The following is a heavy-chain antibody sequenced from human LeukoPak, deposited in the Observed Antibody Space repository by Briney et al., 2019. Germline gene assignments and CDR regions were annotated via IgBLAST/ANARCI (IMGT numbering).Heavy chain of an antibody. Sequence: PGGSLRLSCAASVFTFSSYAMHWVRQAPGKGLEYVSAISSNGGSTYYANSVKGRFTISRDNSKNTLYLQMGSLRAEDMVVYYCARGLVAGSSLFAFDYWGQGTLVTVSS. CDR1: VFTFSSYA. CDR2: ISSNGGST. V-gene: IGHV3-64*01. CDR3: ARGLVAGSSLFAFDY. J-gene: IGHJ4*02. D-gene: IGHD6-19*01.